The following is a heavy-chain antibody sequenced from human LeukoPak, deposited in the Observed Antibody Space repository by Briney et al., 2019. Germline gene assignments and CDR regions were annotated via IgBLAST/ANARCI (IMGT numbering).Heavy chain of an antibody. CDR1: GGTFSSYA. CDR3: ATEAMVTGLVAFDI. D-gene: IGHD5-18*01. V-gene: IGHV1-69*13. J-gene: IGHJ3*02. Sequence: EASVKVSCKASGGTFSSYAISWVRQAPGQGLEWMGGIIPIFGTANFAQKFQGRVTITADESTSTAYMELSSLRSEDTAVYYCATEAMVTGLVAFDIWGQGTMVTVSS. CDR2: IIPIFGTA.